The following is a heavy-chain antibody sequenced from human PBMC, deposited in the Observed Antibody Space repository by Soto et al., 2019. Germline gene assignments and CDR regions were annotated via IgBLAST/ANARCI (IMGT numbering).Heavy chain of an antibody. Sequence: SETLSLTCTVSGGSISSYYWSWIRQPPGKGLEWIGYMYYGGRTNYNPSLKSRVTISVDTSKMQVSLKLSSVTAADTAVYFCAKGTPSPLKVRSSHGPWFAPWSRGTLVTVSS. V-gene: IGHV4-59*08. CDR2: MYYGGRT. CDR1: GGSISSYY. D-gene: IGHD2-2*01. CDR3: AKGTPSPLKVRSSHGPWFAP. J-gene: IGHJ5*02.